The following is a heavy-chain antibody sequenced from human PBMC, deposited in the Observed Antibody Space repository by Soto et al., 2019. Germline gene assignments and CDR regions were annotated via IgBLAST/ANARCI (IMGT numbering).Heavy chain of an antibody. CDR3: ARAVSTSRYNWFDP. Sequence: QVQLVQSGGEVKKPGASVKVSCKASGYTFNTYGISWVRQAPGQGLEWMGWISPYSLDTNYAQKFQGRVTMTADTSTSTAYMELRSLRSDDTAVYYCARAVSTSRYNWFDPWGQGTLVTVS. CDR1: GYTFNTYG. D-gene: IGHD2-2*01. J-gene: IGHJ5*02. CDR2: ISPYSLDT. V-gene: IGHV1-18*04.